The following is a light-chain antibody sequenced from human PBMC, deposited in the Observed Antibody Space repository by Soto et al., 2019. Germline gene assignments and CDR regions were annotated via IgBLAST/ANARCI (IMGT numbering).Light chain of an antibody. CDR3: QQHGSSPIT. V-gene: IGKV3-20*01. J-gene: IGKJ1*01. CDR1: QRVSSSF. CDR2: GAS. Sequence: EVVLTQSPVTLSLSPGERATLSCRASQRVSSSFLAWYQQKPGQAPRLLIYGASTRATGIPARFSGSGSGTEFTLTISRLEPEDFAVYYCQQHGSSPITFGQGTKVDIK.